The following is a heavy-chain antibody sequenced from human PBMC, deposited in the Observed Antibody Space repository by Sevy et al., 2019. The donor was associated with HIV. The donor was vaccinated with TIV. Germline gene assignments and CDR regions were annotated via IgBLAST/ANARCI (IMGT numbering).Heavy chain of an antibody. CDR3: ARAVPATDAFDI. V-gene: IGHV3-21*01. CDR1: GFTFSSYP. J-gene: IGHJ3*02. CDR2: IRGLSNYI. Sequence: GGSLRLSCAASGFTFSSYPMHWVRQAPGKGLEWVSSIRGLSNYIYYADSVKGRFSISRDNTKNSVYLQMNSLRGEDTAVFCCARAVPATDAFDIWGQGTLVTVSS. D-gene: IGHD6-19*01.